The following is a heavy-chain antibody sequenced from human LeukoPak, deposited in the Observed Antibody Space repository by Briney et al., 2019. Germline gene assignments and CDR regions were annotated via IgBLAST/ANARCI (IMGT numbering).Heavy chain of an antibody. CDR1: GGSINSGSYY. Sequence: SETLSLTCTVSGGSINSGSYYWNWIRQPAGKGLEWIGRIYTSGGTNYNPSLKSPVTISLDTSKNQFSLKLSSVTAADTAVYYCTRYGYYYYYMDVWGKGTTVTISS. V-gene: IGHV4-61*02. J-gene: IGHJ6*03. CDR3: TRYGYYYYYMDV. D-gene: IGHD4-17*01. CDR2: IYTSGGT.